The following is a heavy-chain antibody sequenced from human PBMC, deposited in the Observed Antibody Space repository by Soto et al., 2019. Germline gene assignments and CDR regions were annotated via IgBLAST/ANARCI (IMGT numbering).Heavy chain of an antibody. J-gene: IGHJ4*02. V-gene: IGHV4-31*03. CDR1: SASISSADYY. D-gene: IGHD2-21*02. CDR3: ARARSRCGAACFDY. CDR2: IYYRGST. Sequence: QVQLQESGPGLVKPSQTLSLTCTVSSASISSADYYWSWIRPHPGKGRGWIAYIYYRGSTSYNPSLKSRVIISMDTSRDQFSLTLTSVTAADTAVYHCARARSRCGAACFDYWGQGTLVTVSS.